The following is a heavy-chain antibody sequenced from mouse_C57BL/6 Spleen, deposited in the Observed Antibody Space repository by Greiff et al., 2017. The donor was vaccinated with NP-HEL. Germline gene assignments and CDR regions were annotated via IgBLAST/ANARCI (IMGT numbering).Heavy chain of an antibody. D-gene: IGHD2-5*01. CDR2: IDPSDSYT. CDR3: AKSNYDYYAMDY. Sequence: QVQLQQPGAELVRPGTSVKLSCKASGYTFTSYWMHWVKQRPGQGLEWIGVIDPSDSYTNYNQKFKGKATLTVDTSSSTAYMQLSSLTSEDSAVYYCAKSNYDYYAMDYWGQGTSVTVSS. V-gene: IGHV1-59*01. J-gene: IGHJ4*01. CDR1: GYTFTSYW.